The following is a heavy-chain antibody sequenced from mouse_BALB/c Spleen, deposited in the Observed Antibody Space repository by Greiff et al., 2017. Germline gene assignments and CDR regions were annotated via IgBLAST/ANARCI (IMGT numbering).Heavy chain of an antibody. Sequence: EVQLQQSGGGLVQPGGSRKLSCAASGFTFSSFGMHWVRQAPEKGLEWVAYISSGSSTIYYADTVKGRFTISRDNPKNTLFLQMTSLRSEDTAMYYCARSGYLGPFNWEHFDYWGQGTTLTVSS. J-gene: IGHJ2*01. V-gene: IGHV5-17*02. CDR3: ARSGYLGPFNWEHFDY. D-gene: IGHD4-1*01. CDR1: GFTFSSFG. CDR2: ISSGSSTI.